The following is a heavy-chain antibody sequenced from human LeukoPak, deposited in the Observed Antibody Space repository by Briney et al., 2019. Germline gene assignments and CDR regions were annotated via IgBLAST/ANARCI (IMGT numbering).Heavy chain of an antibody. Sequence: GGSLRLSCAASGFTFNSYAMSWVRQAPGKGLEWVSTISGSGGSTYYADSVKGRFTISRDNSKNTLYLQMNSLRAEDTAVYYCAKAPSRTLEVAATFFDYWGQGTLVTVSS. CDR1: GFTFNSYA. J-gene: IGHJ4*02. D-gene: IGHD2-15*01. CDR2: ISGSGGST. V-gene: IGHV3-23*01. CDR3: AKAPSRTLEVAATFFDY.